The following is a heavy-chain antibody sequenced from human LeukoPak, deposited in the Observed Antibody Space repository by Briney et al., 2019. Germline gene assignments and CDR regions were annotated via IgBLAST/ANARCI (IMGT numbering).Heavy chain of an antibody. V-gene: IGHV4-59*08. Sequence: SETLSLTCTVSGGSISSYYWSWIRQPPGKGLEWIGYIYYSGSTNYNPSLKSRVTISVDTSKNQFSLKLGSVTAADTAVYYCARHLAAAGFDYWGQGTLVTVSS. CDR2: IYYSGST. D-gene: IGHD6-13*01. CDR1: GGSISSYY. CDR3: ARHLAAAGFDY. J-gene: IGHJ4*02.